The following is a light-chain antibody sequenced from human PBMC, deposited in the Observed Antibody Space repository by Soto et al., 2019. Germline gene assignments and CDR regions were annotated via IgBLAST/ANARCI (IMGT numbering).Light chain of an antibody. CDR1: SSDVGSYNL. V-gene: IGLV2-23*01. J-gene: IGLJ3*02. CDR2: EGS. CDR3: CSYAGSSTWV. Sequence: QSVLTQPASVSGSPGQSITISCTGTSSDVGSYNLVSWYQQHPGKAPKLMIYEGSKRPSGVNRFSGSKSGNTASLTISGLQAEDEADYYCCSYAGSSTWVFGGGTKLTVL.